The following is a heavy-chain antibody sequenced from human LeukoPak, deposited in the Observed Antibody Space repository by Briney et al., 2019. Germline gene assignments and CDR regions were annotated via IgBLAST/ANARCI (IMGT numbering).Heavy chain of an antibody. CDR1: GFTFSSYT. CDR3: AKDPYSYGYGGVDY. D-gene: IGHD5-18*01. Sequence: GGSLRLPCAASGFTFSSYTMSWVRQAPGKGLEWVSAISGSGGSTYYAGSVKGRFTISRDNSKNTLYLQMNSLRAEDTAVYYCAKDPYSYGYGGVDYWGQGTLVTVSS. J-gene: IGHJ4*02. V-gene: IGHV3-23*01. CDR2: ISGSGGST.